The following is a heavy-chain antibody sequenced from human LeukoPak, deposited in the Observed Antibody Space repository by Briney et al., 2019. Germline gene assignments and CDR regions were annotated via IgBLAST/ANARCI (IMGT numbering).Heavy chain of an antibody. V-gene: IGHV3-48*01. CDR2: ISSSSTI. CDR1: GFTFSSYS. J-gene: IGHJ4*02. CDR3: ARSGDNYYDRYYFDY. D-gene: IGHD3-22*01. Sequence: PGGSLRLSCAASGFTFSSYSMNWVRQAPGKGLEWVSYISSSSTIYYADSVKGRFTISRDNAKNSLYLQMNSLRAEDTAVYYCARSGDNYYDRYYFDYWGQGTLVTVSS.